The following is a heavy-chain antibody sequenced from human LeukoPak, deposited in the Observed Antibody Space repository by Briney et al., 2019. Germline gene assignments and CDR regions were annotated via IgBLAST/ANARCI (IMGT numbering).Heavy chain of an antibody. CDR3: ARGDCITSRCYLPNWFDP. D-gene: IGHD2-2*01. V-gene: IGHV3-21*01. J-gene: IGHJ5*02. Sequence: PGGSLRLSCAASGFTFSSFTMTWVRQAPGKGLEWVSSISSGSNYIYDAGAVKGRFTISRDNAKNSLYLQMDSLRAEDTAVYYCARGDCITSRCYLPNWFDPWGQGTLVTVSS. CDR2: ISSGSNYI. CDR1: GFTFSSFT.